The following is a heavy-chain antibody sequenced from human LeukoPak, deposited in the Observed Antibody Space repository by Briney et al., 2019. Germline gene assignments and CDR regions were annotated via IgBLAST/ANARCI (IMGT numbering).Heavy chain of an antibody. Sequence: ASVKVSCKSSGYTFTSYYMHWVRQAPAQGLEWMGIINPSGGSTSYAHKFQGSVTMTRDASKSTVYLELSSLRSEDTAVYYCAREWSSGYVGGVWFVPWGQGTLVTVSS. J-gene: IGHJ5*02. D-gene: IGHD3-22*01. CDR1: GYTFTSYY. V-gene: IGHV1-46*01. CDR3: AREWSSGYVGGVWFVP. CDR2: INPSGGST.